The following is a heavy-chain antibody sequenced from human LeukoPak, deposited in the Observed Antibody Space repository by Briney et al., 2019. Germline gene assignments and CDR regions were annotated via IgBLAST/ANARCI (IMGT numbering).Heavy chain of an antibody. J-gene: IGHJ6*02. V-gene: IGHV3-23*01. CDR3: ARGGYDFVYYYYGMDV. Sequence: GGSLRLSCAASGFTLSSYAMSWVRQAPGKGLEWVSAISGSGGSTYHEESVKGRFIISRDNSKNTLYLQVNSLRAEDTAVYYCARGGYDFVYYYYGMDVWGQGTTVTVSS. D-gene: IGHD3-3*01. CDR2: ISGSGGST. CDR1: GFTLSSYA.